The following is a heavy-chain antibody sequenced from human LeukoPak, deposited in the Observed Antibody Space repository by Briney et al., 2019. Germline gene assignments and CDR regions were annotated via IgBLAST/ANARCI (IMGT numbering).Heavy chain of an antibody. CDR2: INHSGST. V-gene: IGHV4-34*01. J-gene: IGHJ3*02. Sequence: SETLSLTCAVYGGSFSGYYWSWIRQPPGKGLEWMGEINHSGSTNYNPSLKSRDTISVDTSKNQFSLKLSSVTAADTAVYYCARDMRTYYYDSSGYFDAFDIWGQGTMVTVSS. CDR1: GGSFSGYY. D-gene: IGHD3-22*01. CDR3: ARDMRTYYYDSSGYFDAFDI.